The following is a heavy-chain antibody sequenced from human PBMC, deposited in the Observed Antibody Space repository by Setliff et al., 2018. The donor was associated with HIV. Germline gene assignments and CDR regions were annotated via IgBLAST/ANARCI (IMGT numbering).Heavy chain of an antibody. CDR1: GGSISSGGYY. CDR2: IYYSGST. V-gene: IGHV4-31*03. D-gene: IGHD3-10*01. J-gene: IGHJ4*02. Sequence: SETLSLTCTVSGGSISSGGYYWSWIRQHPGKGLEWIGYIYYSGSTYYNPSLKSRVTISKDTSKNQISLKLRSVTAADTAVYYCARGLNYYGSGSYLPLGYWGQGTLVTVSS. CDR3: ARGLNYYGSGSYLPLGY.